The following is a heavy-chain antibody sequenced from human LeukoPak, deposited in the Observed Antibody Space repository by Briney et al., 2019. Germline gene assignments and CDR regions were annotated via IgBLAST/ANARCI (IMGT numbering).Heavy chain of an antibody. Sequence: ASVKVSCKASGYTFTSYYMHWVRQAPGQGLEWVGIINPSGDPTTYAQKFQGRVTMTSVMSTSTVYMELSSLRSEDTAVYYCARSSGYYSSLFYMHVWGKGTTVTVSS. CDR3: ARSSGYYSSLFYMHV. V-gene: IGHV1-46*01. J-gene: IGHJ6*03. CDR2: INPSGDPT. CDR1: GYTFTSYY. D-gene: IGHD3-22*01.